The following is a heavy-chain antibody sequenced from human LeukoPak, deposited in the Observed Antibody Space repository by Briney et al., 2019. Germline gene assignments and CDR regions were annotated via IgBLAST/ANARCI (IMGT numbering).Heavy chain of an antibody. D-gene: IGHD5-18*01. CDR1: GFTFSNYG. CDR2: IWYDGSNN. V-gene: IGHV3-33*06. J-gene: IGHJ4*02. CDR3: AKDRDTAMEIDY. Sequence: PGRSLRLSCAASGFTFSNYGMHWVRQAPGKGLEWVAVIWYDGSNNYYADSVKGRFTISRDNSKNTLYLQMKSLRAEDTAVYYCAKDRDTAMEIDYWGQGTLVTVSS.